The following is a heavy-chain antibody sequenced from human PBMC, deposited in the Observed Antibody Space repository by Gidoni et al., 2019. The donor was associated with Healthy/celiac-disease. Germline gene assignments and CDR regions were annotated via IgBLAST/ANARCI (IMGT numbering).Heavy chain of an antibody. CDR1: GLTLGDYY. Sequence: QVQLVESGGGWVKPGGSRRLSCAASGLTLGDYYMSWIRQAPGKGLEWVSYISSSSSYTNSADSVKGRFTISRDNAKNSLYLQMNSLRAEDTAVYYCAREGPKGLRYPDYWGQGTLVTVSS. D-gene: IGHD3-9*01. CDR3: AREGPKGLRYPDY. CDR2: ISSSSSYT. V-gene: IGHV3-11*05. J-gene: IGHJ4*02.